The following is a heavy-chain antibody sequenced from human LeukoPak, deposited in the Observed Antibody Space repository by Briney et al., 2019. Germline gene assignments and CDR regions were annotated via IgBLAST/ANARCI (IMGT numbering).Heavy chain of an antibody. V-gene: IGHV4-34*01. CDR2: INHSGST. D-gene: IGHD6-13*01. J-gene: IGHJ4*02. Sequence: PSETLSLTCAVYGGSFRGYYWSWIRQPPGKGLEWIGEINHSGSTNYNPSLKSRVTISVDTSKNQFSLKLSSVTAADTAVYYCARGGWSYSSSWYLDYWGQGTLVTVSS. CDR1: GGSFRGYY. CDR3: ARGGWSYSSSWYLDY.